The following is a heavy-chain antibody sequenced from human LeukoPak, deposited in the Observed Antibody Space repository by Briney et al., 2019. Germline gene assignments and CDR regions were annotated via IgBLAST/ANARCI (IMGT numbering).Heavy chain of an antibody. D-gene: IGHD4-17*01. CDR2: ISGSGGST. J-gene: IGHJ4*02. CDR1: GFTFSSYA. CDR3: AKDQSFYGDFPGGYDY. V-gene: IGHV3-23*01. Sequence: GASLRLSCAASGFTFSSYAMSWVRQAPGKGLEWVPAISGSGGSTYYADSVKGRFTISRDNSKNTLYLQMNSLRAEDTAVYYCAKDQSFYGDFPGGYDYWGQGTLVTVSS.